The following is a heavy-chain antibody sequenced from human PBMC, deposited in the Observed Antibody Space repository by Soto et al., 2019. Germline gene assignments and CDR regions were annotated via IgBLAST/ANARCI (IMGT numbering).Heavy chain of an antibody. CDR3: ARGGYCSGGSCYSGY. CDR1: GGSISSGDYY. CDR2: IYYSGST. Sequence: PSETLSLTCTVSGGSISSGDYYWSWIRQPPGKGLEWIGYIYYSGSTYYNPSLKSRVTISVDTSKNQFSLKLSSVTAADTAVYYCARGGYCSGGSCYSGYWGQGTLVTVSS. J-gene: IGHJ4*02. V-gene: IGHV4-30-4*01. D-gene: IGHD2-15*01.